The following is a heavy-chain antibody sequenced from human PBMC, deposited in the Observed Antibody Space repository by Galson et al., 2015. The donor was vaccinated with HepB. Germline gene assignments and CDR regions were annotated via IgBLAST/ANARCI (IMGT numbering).Heavy chain of an antibody. V-gene: IGHV3-11*06. Sequence: SLRLSCAVSGFTFSDYYMSWVRQAPGKGLEWVSYISSSSRYTDYADSVKGRFTISRDSAKNSLYLQMNSLRVEDTAVYYCARDLLGFGMDAWGQGTTVTVSS. CDR1: GFTFSDYY. CDR3: ARDLLGFGMDA. CDR2: ISSSSRYT. D-gene: IGHD3-16*01. J-gene: IGHJ6*02.